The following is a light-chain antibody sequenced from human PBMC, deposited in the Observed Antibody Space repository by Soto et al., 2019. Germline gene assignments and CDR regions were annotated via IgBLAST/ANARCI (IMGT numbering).Light chain of an antibody. J-gene: IGLJ2*01. CDR2: YKSDSDN. CDR3: MIWHSTGVI. CDR1: SGINVDSYW. Sequence: QPVLTQPSSLSASPGASASLTCTIRSGINVDSYWIYWYQQKPGSPPQFLLRYKSDSDNHQGSGVPGRFSGSKDGSANAGILFISGLQSEDEADYYCMIWHSTGVIFGGGTQLTVL. V-gene: IGLV5-45*02.